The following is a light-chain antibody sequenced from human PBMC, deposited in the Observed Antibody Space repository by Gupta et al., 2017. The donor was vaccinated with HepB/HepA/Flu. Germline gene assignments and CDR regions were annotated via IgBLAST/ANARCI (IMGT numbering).Light chain of an antibody. V-gene: IGKV3-15*01. J-gene: IGKJ3*01. CDR3: QQYNNWPRT. CDR2: RAS. CDR1: QSVSSN. Sequence: ELVMTQSPATLSVSPGERATLSCRASQSVSSNFAWYQQKPGQPPRLLIYRASTRATGIPARFSGSGSGTEFTLTISSLQSEDFAVYYCQQYNNWPRTFGPGTKVEIK.